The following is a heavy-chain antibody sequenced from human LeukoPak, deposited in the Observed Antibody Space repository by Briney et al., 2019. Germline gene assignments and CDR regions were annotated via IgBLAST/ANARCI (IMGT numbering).Heavy chain of an antibody. J-gene: IGHJ4*02. CDR1: GGSISSYH. Sequence: PSETLSLTCTVSGGSISSYHWSWVRQPPGKGLEWIGYIYYSGSTNYNPSLKSRVTISVDMSKNQFPLNLTSVTAADTAVYFCARGVWEPYYWGQGTLVTVSS. D-gene: IGHD1-26*01. V-gene: IGHV4-59*08. CDR3: ARGVWEPYY. CDR2: IYYSGST.